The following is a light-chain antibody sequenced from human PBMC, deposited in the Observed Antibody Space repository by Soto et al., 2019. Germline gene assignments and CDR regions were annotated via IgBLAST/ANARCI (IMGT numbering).Light chain of an antibody. CDR2: GAS. CDR3: QHFASAPRT. CDR1: QTIGSRH. Sequence: IVLTQSPGTLSLSPGERATLSCRASQTIGSRHLAWYQQKPGQTPRLLIYGASTRATGIPDRFRGSGSETDFTLTISRLEPEDFAVYSCQHFASAPRTFGQGTKVDIK. J-gene: IGKJ1*01. V-gene: IGKV3-20*01.